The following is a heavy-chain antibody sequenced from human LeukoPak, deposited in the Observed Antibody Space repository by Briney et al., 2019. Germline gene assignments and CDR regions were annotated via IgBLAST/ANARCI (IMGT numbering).Heavy chain of an antibody. J-gene: IGHJ6*04. V-gene: IGHV3-7*01. Sequence: SGGSLRLSCAASEFIFSNYWMIWVRQAPGKGLEWVANIKQDGSETYYQDSVKGRFSISRDNAKNSLYLQMNSLRVEDTALYYCARNQYSGSYSPRDGMDVWGKGSTVTVSS. CDR3: ARNQYSGSYSPRDGMDV. CDR2: IKQDGSET. D-gene: IGHD1-26*01. CDR1: EFIFSNYW.